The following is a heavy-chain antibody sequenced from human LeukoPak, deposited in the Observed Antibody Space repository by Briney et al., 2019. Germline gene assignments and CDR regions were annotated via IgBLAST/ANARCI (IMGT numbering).Heavy chain of an antibody. J-gene: IGHJ3*01. D-gene: IGHD3-16*01. Sequence: KISGRRLDKTSPGTWCAGWGRLPEKGLEWMEIIYPGESNTKYSPSFQGQVTNSADKSVNTAYLQWSSLKASDTAMYFCARLNGGVNLLGDALDVWGQGTMVTVSS. CDR1: DKTSPGT. CDR3: ARLNGGVNLLGDALDV. V-gene: IGHV5-51*01. CDR2: IYPGESNT.